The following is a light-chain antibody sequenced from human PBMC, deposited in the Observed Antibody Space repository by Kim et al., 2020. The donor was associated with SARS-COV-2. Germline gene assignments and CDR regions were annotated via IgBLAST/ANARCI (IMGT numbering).Light chain of an antibody. CDR1: SRDVGGFNY. CDR2: DVT. CDR3: GSYSVTTTRV. Sequence: GQSIAISCPGTSRDVGGFNYVSWYQQHAGEAPKLMIYDVTNRPSGVSDRFSGSKSGNTASLTISGLRAEDEADYYCGSYSVTTTRVFGTGTKVTVL. J-gene: IGLJ1*01. V-gene: IGLV2-14*03.